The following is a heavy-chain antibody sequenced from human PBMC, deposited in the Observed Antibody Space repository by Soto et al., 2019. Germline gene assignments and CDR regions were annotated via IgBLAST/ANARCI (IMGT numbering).Heavy chain of an antibody. J-gene: IGHJ6*02. CDR2: IHYSGSI. CDR1: GGSISYEYYH. V-gene: IGHV4-30-4*08. Sequence: SETLSLTCTVSGGSISYEYYHWTWIRQSPGKGFDCIGYIHYSGSIIYNPSFKSRVTISLYTSKNQFSLQLSSVTAADTAVYFCAREDDGGDRDYYGLDVWGQGTTVTVSS. D-gene: IGHD2-21*02. CDR3: AREDDGGDRDYYGLDV.